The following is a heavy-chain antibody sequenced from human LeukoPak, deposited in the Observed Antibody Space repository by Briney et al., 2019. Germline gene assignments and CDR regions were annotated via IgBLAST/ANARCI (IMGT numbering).Heavy chain of an antibody. Sequence: SQTPSLTCAVSGGSISSGGYSWSWIRQPPGKGLEWIGYIYHSGSTYYNPSLKSRVTISVDRSKNQFSLKLSSVTAADTAVYYCAREGPTEAAYYYDSSGYYFDCWGQGTLVTVSS. D-gene: IGHD3-22*01. CDR2: IYHSGST. V-gene: IGHV4-30-2*01. J-gene: IGHJ4*02. CDR1: GGSISSGGYS. CDR3: AREGPTEAAYYYDSSGYYFDC.